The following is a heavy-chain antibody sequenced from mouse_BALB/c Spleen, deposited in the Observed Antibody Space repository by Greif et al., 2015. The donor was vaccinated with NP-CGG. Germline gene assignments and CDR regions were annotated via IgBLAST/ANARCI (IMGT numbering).Heavy chain of an antibody. CDR3: AIYDGYYEAMDY. V-gene: IGHV1S81*02. Sequence: QVQLQQSGAELVKPGASVKLSCKASGYTFTSYWMHWVKQRPGQGLEWIGEINPSNGRTNYNEKFKSKATLTVDKSSSTAYMQLSSLTSEDSAVYYCAIYDGYYEAMDYWGQGTSVTVSS. J-gene: IGHJ4*01. D-gene: IGHD2-3*01. CDR1: GYTFTSYW. CDR2: INPSNGRT.